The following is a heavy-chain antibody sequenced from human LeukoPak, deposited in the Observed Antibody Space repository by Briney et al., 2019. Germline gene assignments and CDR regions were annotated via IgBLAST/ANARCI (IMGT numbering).Heavy chain of an antibody. CDR2: TRYDKSDI. CDR1: GFTFTSYG. J-gene: IGHJ4*02. CDR3: ARGSATHQYSFDY. V-gene: IGHV3-30*02. Sequence: GGSLRLSCAASGFTFTSYGMHWVRQAPGKGLEWVALTRYDKSDIYSADSVKGRFTISRDNSKNILYLQMNSLRAEDTAVYFCARGSATHQYSFDYWGQGTLVTVSS. D-gene: IGHD2-15*01.